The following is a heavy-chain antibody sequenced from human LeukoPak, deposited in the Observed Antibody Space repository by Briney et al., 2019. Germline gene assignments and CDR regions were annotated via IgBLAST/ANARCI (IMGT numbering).Heavy chain of an antibody. J-gene: IGHJ5*02. CDR3: ARTQNNWFDP. CDR2: IYPGDSDT. V-gene: IGHV5-51*01. CDR1: GYSFTSYW. Sequence: GESLKISCQAPGYSFTSYWFGWVRQMPGKGREWSGIIYPGDSDTRNSPSFQGQATISADKSIRTAYLQWSSLRASDTAMYYCARTQNNWFDPWGQGTLVSVSS.